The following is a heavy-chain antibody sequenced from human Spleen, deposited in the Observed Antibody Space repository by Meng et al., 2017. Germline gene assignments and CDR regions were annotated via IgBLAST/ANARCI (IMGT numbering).Heavy chain of an antibody. Sequence: GESLKISCAASGFTFSDYYMSWIRQAPGKGLEWVGRIRSKADGETSDYSTPVNGRFTISRDDSKNTLYLEMNSLKVEDTAVYYCAWDDRAKFDYWGQGTLVTVSS. CDR3: AWDDRAKFDY. V-gene: IGHV3-15*01. CDR1: GFTFSDYY. J-gene: IGHJ4*02. CDR2: IRSKADGETS. D-gene: IGHD5-18*01.